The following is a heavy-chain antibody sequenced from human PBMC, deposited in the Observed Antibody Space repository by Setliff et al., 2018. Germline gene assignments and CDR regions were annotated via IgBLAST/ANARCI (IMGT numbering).Heavy chain of an antibody. J-gene: IGHJ4*02. V-gene: IGHV3-15*01. CDR2: IKSKTDGGTV. Sequence: PGGSLRLSCAVSGFTFSNAWMSWVRQAPGKGLEWVGRIKSKTDGGTVDYAAPVRGRFTISRDDSKDTLYLQMNSLKTEDTAVYYCTTDPPGYGGDYWGQGTLVTVSS. CDR3: TTDPPGYGGDY. CDR1: GFTFSNAW. D-gene: IGHD4-17*01.